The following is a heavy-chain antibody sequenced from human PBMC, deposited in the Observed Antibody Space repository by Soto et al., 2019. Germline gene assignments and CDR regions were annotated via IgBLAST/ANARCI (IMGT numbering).Heavy chain of an antibody. Sequence: VQLLESGGGLVRPGESLRLSCAASGFNFNKYAMSWVRQAPGKGLEWVAVISKDGSVIYYADSVKGRFTISRDKSKNIVYLQLNNLRDEDTAVFYCVRSRSGAVPDSFAYWGQGTLVTVAS. D-gene: IGHD3-10*01. J-gene: IGHJ4*02. CDR1: GFNFNKYA. CDR3: VRSRSGAVPDSFAY. V-gene: IGHV3-30*04. CDR2: ISKDGSVI.